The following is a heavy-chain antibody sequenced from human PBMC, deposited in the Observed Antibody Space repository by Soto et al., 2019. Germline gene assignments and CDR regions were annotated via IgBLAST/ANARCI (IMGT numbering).Heavy chain of an antibody. D-gene: IGHD4-17*01. CDR2: ISYDGSNK. V-gene: IGHV3-30-3*01. Sequence: QVQLVESGGGVVQPGRSLRLSCAASGFTFSSYAMHWVRQAPGKGLEWVAVISYDGSNKYYADSVKGRFTISRDNSKNTLYLQMNSVRAEDTAVYYCAREGDYGDYLQPRDYWGQGTLVTVSS. CDR1: GFTFSSYA. CDR3: AREGDYGDYLQPRDY. J-gene: IGHJ4*02.